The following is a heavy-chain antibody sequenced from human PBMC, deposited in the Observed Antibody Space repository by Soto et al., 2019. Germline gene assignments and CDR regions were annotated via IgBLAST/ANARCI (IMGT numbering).Heavy chain of an antibody. D-gene: IGHD6-19*01. CDR3: ASSSIAVAGRAFDI. Sequence: QVQLQESGPGLVKPSETLSLTCTVSGGSISSYYWSWIRQPPGKGLEWIGYIYYSGSTNYNPSLKSRVTISVDTSKNQFSLKLSSVAAADTAVYYCASSSIAVAGRAFDIWGQGTMVTVSS. V-gene: IGHV4-59*01. CDR1: GGSISSYY. CDR2: IYYSGST. J-gene: IGHJ3*02.